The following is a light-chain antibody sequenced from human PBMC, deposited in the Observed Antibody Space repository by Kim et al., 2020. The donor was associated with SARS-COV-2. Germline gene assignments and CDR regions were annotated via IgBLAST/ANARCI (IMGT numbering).Light chain of an antibody. CDR3: NSRDSSGNHVV. CDR1: SLRSYY. J-gene: IGLJ2*01. V-gene: IGLV3-19*01. CDR2: GKN. Sequence: SSELTQDPAVSVALGQTVRITCQGDSLRSYYASWYQQKPGQAPVLVIYGKNNRPSGIPDRFSGSISGNTASLTITGAQAEDEADYYCNSRDSSGNHVVFGGGNKLTVL.